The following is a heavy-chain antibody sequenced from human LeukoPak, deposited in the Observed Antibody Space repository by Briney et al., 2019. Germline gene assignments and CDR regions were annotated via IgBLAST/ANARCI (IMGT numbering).Heavy chain of an antibody. D-gene: IGHD1-26*01. CDR2: ISNSGGTT. Sequence: GGSLRLSCEASGFIPRDYAMIWVRQAPGKWLEWVSVISNSGGTTYYTDSVKGRFTISRDNSKNTLYLQMNSLRAEDTAVYYCAKASNGGSYYGVIIDYWGQGTLVTVSS. CDR3: AKASNGGSYYGVIIDY. J-gene: IGHJ4*02. CDR1: GFIPRDYA. V-gene: IGHV3-23*01.